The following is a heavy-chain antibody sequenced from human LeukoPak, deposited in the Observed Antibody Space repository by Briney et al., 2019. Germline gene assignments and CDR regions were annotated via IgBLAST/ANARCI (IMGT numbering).Heavy chain of an antibody. D-gene: IGHD2-2*02. CDR2: INHSGST. V-gene: IGHV4-34*01. Sequence: KSSETLSLTCAVYGGSFSGYYWSWIRQPPGKGLEWIGEINHSGSTNYNPSLKGRVTISVDTSKNQFSLKLSSVTAADTAVYYCARGRGYCSSTSCYTVHRFDPWGQGTLVTVSS. CDR3: ARGRGYCSSTSCYTVHRFDP. CDR1: GGSFSGYY. J-gene: IGHJ5*02.